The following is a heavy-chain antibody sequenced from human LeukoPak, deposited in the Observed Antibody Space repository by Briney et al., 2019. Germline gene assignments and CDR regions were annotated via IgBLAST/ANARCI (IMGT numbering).Heavy chain of an antibody. J-gene: IGHJ4*02. CDR2: IYSGGST. CDR3: ARRGSSGCFDY. CDR1: GFTVSSNY. V-gene: IGHV3-53*05. D-gene: IGHD6-19*01. Sequence: GALRLSCAASGFTVSSNYMSWVRQAPGKGLEWVSVIYSGGSTYYADSVKGRFTISRDSSKNTLYLQMNSLRAEDTAVYYCARRGSSGCFDYWGQGTLVTVSS.